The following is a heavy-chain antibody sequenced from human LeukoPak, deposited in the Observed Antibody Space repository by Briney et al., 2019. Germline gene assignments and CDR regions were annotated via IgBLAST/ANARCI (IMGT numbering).Heavy chain of an antibody. J-gene: IGHJ4*02. CDR2: ISGSGGST. Sequence: GGSLRLSCVVTGITLTTYTMYWVRQAPGKGLEWVSGISGSGGSTYYADSVKGRFTISRDNSKNTLYLQMNSLRAEDTAVYYCATRGYTYGTDYWGQGTLVTVSS. CDR1: GITLTTYT. CDR3: ATRGYTYGTDY. D-gene: IGHD5-18*01. V-gene: IGHV3-23*01.